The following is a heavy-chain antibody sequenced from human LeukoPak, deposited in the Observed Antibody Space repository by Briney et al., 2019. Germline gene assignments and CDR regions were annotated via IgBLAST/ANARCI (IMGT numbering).Heavy chain of an antibody. CDR2: IYYSGST. CDR1: GGSITSGAYY. D-gene: IGHD3-10*01. Sequence: SQTLSLTCTVSGGSITSGAYYWSWIRQHPGKGLEWIGYIYYSGSTYYNPSLKSRVTISVDTSKNQFSLKLSSVTAADTAVYYCARRIWFGFDPWGQGTLVTVSS. V-gene: IGHV4-30-4*08. J-gene: IGHJ5*02. CDR3: ARRIWFGFDP.